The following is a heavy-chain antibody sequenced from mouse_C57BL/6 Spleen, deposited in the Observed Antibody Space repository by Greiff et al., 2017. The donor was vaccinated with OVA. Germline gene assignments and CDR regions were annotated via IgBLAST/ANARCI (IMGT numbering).Heavy chain of an antibody. V-gene: IGHV1-7*01. CDR1: GYTFTSYW. CDR2: INPSSGYT. D-gene: IGHD2-1*01. J-gene: IGHJ4*01. CDR3: ARSGFNYSYAMDY. Sequence: QVHVKQSGAELAKPGASVKLSCKASGYTFTSYWMHWVKQRPGQGLEWIGYINPSSGYTKYNQKFKDKATLTADKSSSTAYMQLSSLTYEDSAVYYCARSGFNYSYAMDYWGQGTSVTVSS.